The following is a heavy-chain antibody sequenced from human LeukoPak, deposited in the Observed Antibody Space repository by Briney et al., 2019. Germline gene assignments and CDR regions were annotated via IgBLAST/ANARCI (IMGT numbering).Heavy chain of an antibody. CDR1: GFTSITYT. J-gene: IGHJ6*03. D-gene: IGHD5-18*01. Sequence: GGSLRLSCAASGFTSITYTMNWVRQAPGKGLEWVSSFSFNGESTYYADSAKGRFAISRDNSKNTLYLQMNSLRAEDTAVYYCAKGGYSNGRYYYYYMDVWGEGTTVTVSS. CDR2: FSFNGEST. CDR3: AKGGYSNGRYYYYYMDV. V-gene: IGHV3-23*01.